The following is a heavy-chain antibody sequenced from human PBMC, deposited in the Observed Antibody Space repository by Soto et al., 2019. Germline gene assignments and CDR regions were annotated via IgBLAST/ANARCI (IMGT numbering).Heavy chain of an antibody. CDR3: AQSPRLTEAFDI. Sequence: GGSLKISCKFSGYSFTSYWIGWVRQMPGKGLEWMGIIYPGDSDTRYSPSFQGHVTISADKSFTTAYLQWSSLKASDTAMYYCAQSPRLTEAFDIWGQGTMVTVSS. V-gene: IGHV5-51*01. CDR1: GYSFTSYW. J-gene: IGHJ3*02. CDR2: IYPGDSDT.